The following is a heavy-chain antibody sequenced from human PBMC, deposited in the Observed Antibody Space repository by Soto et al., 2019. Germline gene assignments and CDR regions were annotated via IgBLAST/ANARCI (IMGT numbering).Heavy chain of an antibody. CDR1: GGSFSGYY. CDR2: INHSGST. V-gene: IGHV4-34*01. Sequence: SETLSLTCAVYGGSFSGYYWSWIRQPPGKGLEWIGEINHSGSTNYNPSLKSRVTISVDTSKNQFSLKLSSVTAADTAVYYCARGGRRYNYDILTGYAVWAQRTLVTVSS. J-gene: IGHJ4*02. CDR3: ARGGRRYNYDILTGYAV. D-gene: IGHD3-9*01.